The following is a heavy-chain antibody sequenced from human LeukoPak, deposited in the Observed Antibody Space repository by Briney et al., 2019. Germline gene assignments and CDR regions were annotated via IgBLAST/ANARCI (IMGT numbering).Heavy chain of an antibody. CDR2: ITAYQGNT. CDR1: GYIFSSYG. CDR3: ARNGIECGSGNFYSIGIDV. D-gene: IGHD3-10*01. J-gene: IGHJ6*02. Sequence: ASVKVSCKASGYIFSSYGIDWVRQAPGQGLEWMGWITAYQGNTAWAQKFQGRLTMTTDTSTSIAYMELRSLTSDDTAVYYCARNGIECGSGNFYSIGIDVWGQGTTVSVSS. V-gene: IGHV1-18*01.